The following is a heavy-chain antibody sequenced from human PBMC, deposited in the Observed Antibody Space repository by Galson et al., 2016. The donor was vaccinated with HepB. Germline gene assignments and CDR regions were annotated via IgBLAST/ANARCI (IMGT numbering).Heavy chain of an antibody. CDR3: ARGDRHSSSWWGFDY. J-gene: IGHJ4*02. D-gene: IGHD6-13*01. Sequence: YLRLSCAASGFTFSDYYMNWIRQAPGKGLEWVSYISSSGSYIYYADSVKGRFTISRDNAKNSLYLQMDSLRAEDTAVYYCARGDRHSSSWWGFDYWGQGTLVTVSS. V-gene: IGHV3-11*01. CDR1: GFTFSDYY. CDR2: ISSSGSYI.